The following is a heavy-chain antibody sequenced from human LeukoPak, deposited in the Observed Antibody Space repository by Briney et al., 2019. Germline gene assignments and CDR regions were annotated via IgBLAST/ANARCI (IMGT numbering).Heavy chain of an antibody. CDR2: ISGSGGST. J-gene: IGHJ4*02. V-gene: IGHV3-23*01. CDR3: AKAVVPAATPDY. D-gene: IGHD2-2*01. Sequence: GGSLRLSCAASGFFFSSYWMSWVRQAPGKGLEWVSAISGSGGSTYYADSVKGRFTISRDNSKNTLYLQMNSLRAEDTAVYYCAKAVVPAATPDYWGQGTLVTVSS. CDR1: GFFFSSYW.